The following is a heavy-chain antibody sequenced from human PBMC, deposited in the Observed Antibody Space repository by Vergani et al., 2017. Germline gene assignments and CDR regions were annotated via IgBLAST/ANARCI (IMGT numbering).Heavy chain of an antibody. D-gene: IGHD3-22*01. CDR1: GFTFSDYY. CDR2: ISSSSSYT. Sequence: VQLVESGGGLVKPGGSLRLPCAASGFTFSDYYMSWIRQAPGKGLEWVSYISSSSSYTNYADSVKGRFTISRDNAKNSLYLQMNSLRAEDTAVYYCARDPRGITMLVQSTRDYYYGMDVWGQGTTVTVSS. J-gene: IGHJ6*02. CDR3: ARDPRGITMLVQSTRDYYYGMDV. V-gene: IGHV3-11*06.